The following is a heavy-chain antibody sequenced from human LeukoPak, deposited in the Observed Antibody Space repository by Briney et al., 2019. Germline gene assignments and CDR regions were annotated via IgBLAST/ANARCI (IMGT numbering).Heavy chain of an antibody. D-gene: IGHD3-10*01. CDR3: ARDLYGSGFLDY. CDR2: ISYDGNNI. V-gene: IGHV3-30*03. J-gene: IGHJ4*02. Sequence: GRSLRLSCAASGFTFSSYGMHWVRQAPGTGLLWVAVISYDGNNIYYADSVKGRFTISRDNSKNTLYLQMNSLRTEDTAVYYCARDLYGSGFLDYWGQGTLVTVSS. CDR1: GFTFSSYG.